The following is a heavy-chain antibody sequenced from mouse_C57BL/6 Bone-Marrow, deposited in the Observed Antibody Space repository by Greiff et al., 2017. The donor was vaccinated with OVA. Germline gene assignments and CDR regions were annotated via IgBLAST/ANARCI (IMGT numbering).Heavy chain of an antibody. CDR3: ALKEENFDY. D-gene: IGHD1-3*01. CDR2: IYPRSGNT. CDR1: GYTFTSYG. J-gene: IGHJ2*01. V-gene: IGHV1-81*01. Sequence: VHLVESGAELARPGASVKLSCKASGYTFTSYGISWVKQRTGQGLEWIGEIYPRSGNTYYNEKFKGKATLTADKSSSTAYMELRSLTSEDSAVYFCALKEENFDYWGQGTTLTVSS.